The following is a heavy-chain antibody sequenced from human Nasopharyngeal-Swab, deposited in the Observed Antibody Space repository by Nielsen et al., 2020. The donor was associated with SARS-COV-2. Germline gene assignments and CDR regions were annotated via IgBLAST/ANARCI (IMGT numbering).Heavy chain of an antibody. Sequence: GESLKISCAASGFSFSSYDMHWVRQATGKGLEWVSAIGTAGDTYQPGSVKGRFTISRENDKNSFYLQLNSLRAGDTAVYYCTREGRWFGGGGAFDIWGQGTMVTVSS. CDR2: IGTAGDT. CDR3: TREGRWFGGGGAFDI. CDR1: GFSFSSYD. J-gene: IGHJ3*02. V-gene: IGHV3-13*01. D-gene: IGHD3-10*01.